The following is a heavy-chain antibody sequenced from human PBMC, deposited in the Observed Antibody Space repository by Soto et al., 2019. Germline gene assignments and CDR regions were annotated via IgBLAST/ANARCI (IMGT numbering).Heavy chain of an antibody. Sequence: ASVKVSCKASGYTFTSYFIHWVRQAPGQRLEWMGWINAGNGNTKYSQQFQGRVTITRDTSATTAYMELSSLTSEDTAVYYCARPYSSSWSTYFDYWGQGTLVTVSS. CDR3: ARPYSSSWSTYFDY. CDR1: GYTFTSYF. J-gene: IGHJ4*02. V-gene: IGHV1-3*01. CDR2: INAGNGNT. D-gene: IGHD6-13*01.